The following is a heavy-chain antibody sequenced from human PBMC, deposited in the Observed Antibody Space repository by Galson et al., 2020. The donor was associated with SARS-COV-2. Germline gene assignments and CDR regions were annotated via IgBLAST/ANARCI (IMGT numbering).Heavy chain of an antibody. Sequence: GESLKISCAASGFTFNTYAMSWVRQAPGKGLEWVSGTNRSGSSKYYADSVKGRFTISRDNSKNTLYLQMNSLGAEDTAVYYCATECLWVPVAKEDIWGEGTMVTVSS. CDR2: TNRSGSSK. CDR1: GFTFNTYA. D-gene: IGHD2-2*01. V-gene: IGHV3-23*01. J-gene: IGHJ3*02. CDR3: ATECLWVPVAKEDI.